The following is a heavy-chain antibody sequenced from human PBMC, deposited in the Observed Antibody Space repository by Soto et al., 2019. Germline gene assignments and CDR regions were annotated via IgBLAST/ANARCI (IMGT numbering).Heavy chain of an antibody. Sequence: PSETLSLTCTVSGASISSYYWSWIRQPPGKGLQWIGYVYYSGRTNYNPSLNSRITMSVDTSKNQFSLKLSSATAADTAVYYCARHRDILTGYHFDYWAQGTLVPVSS. V-gene: IGHV4-59*08. D-gene: IGHD3-9*01. CDR3: ARHRDILTGYHFDY. J-gene: IGHJ4*02. CDR1: GASISSYY. CDR2: VYYSGRT.